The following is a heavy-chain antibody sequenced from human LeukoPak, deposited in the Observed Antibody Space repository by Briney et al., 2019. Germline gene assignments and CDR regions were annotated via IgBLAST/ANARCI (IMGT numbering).Heavy chain of an antibody. Sequence: SETLSLTCAVYGGSFSEYYWSSIRQPPGKGLEWIGEINHSGSTNYNPSLKSRVTISVDTPKNQFSLKLTSVTAADTAVYYCARVPEGGLLVIFDYWGQGTLVTVSS. CDR1: GGSFSEYY. CDR3: ARVPEGGLLVIFDY. J-gene: IGHJ4*02. D-gene: IGHD3-9*01. V-gene: IGHV4-34*01. CDR2: INHSGST.